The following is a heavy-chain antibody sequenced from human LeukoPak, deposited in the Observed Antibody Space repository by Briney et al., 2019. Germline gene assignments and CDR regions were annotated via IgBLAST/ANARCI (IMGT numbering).Heavy chain of an antibody. J-gene: IGHJ4*02. D-gene: IGHD3-10*01. CDR2: ISSSGSTI. V-gene: IGHV3-48*03. CDR3: ARVQNSYVSGSYYYFDY. CDR1: EFTFSSYE. Sequence: GGSLRLSCAASEFTFSSYEMNWVRQAPGKGLEWVSYISSSGSTIYYADSVKGRFTISRDNAKNSLYLQMNSLRAEDTAVYYCARVQNSYVSGSYYYFDYWGQGTLVTVSS.